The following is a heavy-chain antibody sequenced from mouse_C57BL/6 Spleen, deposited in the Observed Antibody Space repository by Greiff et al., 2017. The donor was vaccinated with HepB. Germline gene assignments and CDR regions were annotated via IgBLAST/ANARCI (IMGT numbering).Heavy chain of an antibody. V-gene: IGHV5-12*01. CDR2: ISNGGGST. J-gene: IGHJ4*01. Sequence: EVKLQESGGGLVQPGGSLKLSCAASGFTFSDYYMYWVRQTPEKRLEWVAYISNGGGSTYYPDTVKGRFTISRDNAKNTLYLQMSRLKSEDTAMYYCARGYYGNYGAMDYWGQGTSVTVSS. CDR1: GFTFSDYY. D-gene: IGHD2-1*01. CDR3: ARGYYGNYGAMDY.